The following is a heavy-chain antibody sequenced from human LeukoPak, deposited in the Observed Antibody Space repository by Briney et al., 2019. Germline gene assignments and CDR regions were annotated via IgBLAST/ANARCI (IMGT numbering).Heavy chain of an antibody. Sequence: QTGGSLRLSCAASGFTFSSSAMSWVRQVPGKGLEWVSGISASGGSTYYADSVRGRFTISRDNSKNTLYLQMNSLRAEDTAVYYCAKDPEWEDYYDSSDPLGYWGQGTLVTVSS. CDR1: GFTFSSSA. J-gene: IGHJ4*02. V-gene: IGHV3-23*01. CDR3: AKDPEWEDYYDSSDPLGY. D-gene: IGHD3-22*01. CDR2: ISASGGST.